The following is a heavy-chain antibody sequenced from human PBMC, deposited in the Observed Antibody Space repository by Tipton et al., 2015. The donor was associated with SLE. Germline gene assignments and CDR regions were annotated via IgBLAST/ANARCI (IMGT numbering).Heavy chain of an antibody. CDR3: ARASFIVGSTTFWFDP. V-gene: IGHV4-4*07. CDR1: GGSISSYF. Sequence: LRLSCTVSGGSISSYFWNWIRQPAGKGLEWIGRIYTSGSTYYNPSLKSRVTISVDTSKNQFSLKLNSVTATDAAVYYCARASFIVGSTTFWFDPWGQGALVIVSS. J-gene: IGHJ5*02. D-gene: IGHD1-26*01. CDR2: IYTSGST.